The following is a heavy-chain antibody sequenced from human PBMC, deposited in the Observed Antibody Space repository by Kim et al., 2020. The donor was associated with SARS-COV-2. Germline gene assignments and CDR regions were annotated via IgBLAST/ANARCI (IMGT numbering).Heavy chain of an antibody. CDR3: AREGTIGVYSSSFDY. D-gene: IGHD6-13*01. CDR1: GFTFSSYG. J-gene: IGHJ4*02. Sequence: GGSLRLSCAASGFTFSSYGMHWVRQAPGKGLEWVAVIWYDGSNKYYADSVKGRFTISRDNSKNTLYLQMNSLRAEDTAVYYCAREGTIGVYSSSFDYWGQGTLVTVSS. CDR2: IWYDGSNK. V-gene: IGHV3-33*01.